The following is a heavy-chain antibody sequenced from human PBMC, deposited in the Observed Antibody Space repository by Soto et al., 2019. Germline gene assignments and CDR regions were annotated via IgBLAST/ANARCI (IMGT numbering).Heavy chain of an antibody. CDR3: ASDNHYGSVEYY. CDR2: IYYSGST. CDR1: GGSISSYY. J-gene: IGHJ4*02. Sequence: PSVTRSLTWTGSGGSISSYYCSWSRQPPGRGLEWIGYIYYSGSTYYTPSLKCRVTISVDTSKNQFSLKLSSVTAADSAVYFCASDNHYGSVEYYWGLRSLVTVS. V-gene: IGHV4-59*08. D-gene: IGHD3-16*01.